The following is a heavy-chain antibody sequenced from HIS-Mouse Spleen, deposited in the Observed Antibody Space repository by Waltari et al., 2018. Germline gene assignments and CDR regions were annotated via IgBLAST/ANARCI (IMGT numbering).Heavy chain of an antibody. CDR2: ISYDGSNK. Sequence: QVQLVESGGGVVQPGRSLRLSCAASGFTFSSYAMHWVRQAPGKGLEWVAVISYDGSNKYYADSVKGRFTISRDNSKNTLYLQMNSLRAEDTAVYYCARETNNWGDAFDIWGQGTMVTVSS. V-gene: IGHV3-30*04. J-gene: IGHJ3*02. D-gene: IGHD7-27*01. CDR1: GFTFSSYA. CDR3: ARETNNWGDAFDI.